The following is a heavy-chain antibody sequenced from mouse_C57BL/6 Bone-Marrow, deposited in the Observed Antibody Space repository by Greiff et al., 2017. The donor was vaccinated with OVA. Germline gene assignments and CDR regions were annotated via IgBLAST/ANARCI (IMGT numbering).Heavy chain of an antibody. CDR1: GFSFHTSA. CDR3: VRPASGYSFYFDV. V-gene: IGHV10-1*01. J-gene: IGHJ1*03. CDR2: IGSKRNNYAT. Sequence: EVKLVGSGGGLVQPKGSLELSCPASGFSFHTSAMNWVRQAPGRGLGCVARIGSKRNNYATYYADLVKDRFPFSRDDSDSMLYLQMNNLNTVDTAMYASVRPASGYSFYFDVWGTGTTVTVSS. D-gene: IGHD1-3*01.